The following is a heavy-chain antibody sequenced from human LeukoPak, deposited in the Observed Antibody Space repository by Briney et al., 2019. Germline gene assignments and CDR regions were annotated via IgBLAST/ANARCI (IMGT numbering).Heavy chain of an antibody. CDR3: ASSLDRPPYYFDY. CDR1: GGSISSGNFF. CDR2: MYHSGST. V-gene: IGHV4-30-2*01. Sequence: SQTLSLTCAVSGGSISSGNFFWNWIRQPPGKGLEWIGYMYHSGSTYYNPSLKSRVTISIDGSKNQFSLKLSSVTAADTAMYFCASSLDRPPYYFDYWGQGTLVTVSS. J-gene: IGHJ4*02. D-gene: IGHD1-1*01.